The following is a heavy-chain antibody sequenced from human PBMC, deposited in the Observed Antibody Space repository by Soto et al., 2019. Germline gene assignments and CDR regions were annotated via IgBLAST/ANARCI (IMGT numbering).Heavy chain of an antibody. CDR1: GYTFTSYG. V-gene: IGHV1-18*01. Sequence: QVQLEQSGAEVKKPGASVKVSCKASGYTFTSYGISWVRQAPGHGREWRGRISAYNGNTNYAQKLQGRVTMTTDTATSTAYMELRSLRSDDTAVYYCARVVGALGHGFDPWGQGTLVTVSS. CDR3: ARVVGALGHGFDP. D-gene: IGHD1-26*01. J-gene: IGHJ5*02. CDR2: ISAYNGNT.